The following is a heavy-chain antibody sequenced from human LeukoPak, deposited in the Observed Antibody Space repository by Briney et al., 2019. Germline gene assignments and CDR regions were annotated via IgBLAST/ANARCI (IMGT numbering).Heavy chain of an antibody. D-gene: IGHD6-13*01. CDR1: GFTFSSYS. Sequence: GGSLRLSCAASGFTFSSYSMNWVRQAPGKGLEWVSSISSSSSYIYYADSVKGRFTISRDNAKNSLYLQMNSLRAEDTAVYYCARGPPSYSSRTNWFDAWGQGTLVIVSS. J-gene: IGHJ5*02. CDR2: ISSSSSYI. V-gene: IGHV3-21*01. CDR3: ARGPPSYSSRTNWFDA.